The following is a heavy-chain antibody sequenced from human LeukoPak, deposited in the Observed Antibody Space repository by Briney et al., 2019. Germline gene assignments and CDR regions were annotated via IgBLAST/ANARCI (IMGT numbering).Heavy chain of an antibody. CDR2: ISGSGGST. CDR1: GFTFSSYA. J-gene: IGHJ4*02. V-gene: IGHV3-23*01. Sequence: GGSLRLSCAASGFTFSSYAMSWVRQAPGKGLEWVSAISGSGGSTYYADSVKGRFTISRDNSKNTLYLQMNSLRAEDTAVYYCATMTMIVVVIDDYWGQGTLVTVSS. CDR3: ATMTMIVVVIDDY. D-gene: IGHD3-22*01.